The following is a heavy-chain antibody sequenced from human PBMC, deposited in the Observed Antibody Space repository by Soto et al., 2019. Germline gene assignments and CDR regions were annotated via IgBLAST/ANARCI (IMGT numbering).Heavy chain of an antibody. D-gene: IGHD3-16*01. Sequence: PGGSLRLSCAASGFTFSSYSMNWVRQAPGKGLEWVSYISSSSSAIYYADSVKGRFTISRDNAKNSLYLQMNSLRAEDAAVYYCASEGGKYNWFDPWGQGTLVTVS. CDR1: GFTFSSYS. CDR2: ISSSSSAI. CDR3: ASEGGKYNWFDP. J-gene: IGHJ5*02. V-gene: IGHV3-48*01.